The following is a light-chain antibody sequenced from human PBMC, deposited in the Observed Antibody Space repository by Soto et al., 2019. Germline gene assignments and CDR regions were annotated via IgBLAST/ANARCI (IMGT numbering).Light chain of an antibody. CDR2: SAS. Sequence: EIVMTQSPDTLSVSPGGRATLSCRASQSVSTNLAWYQQKPGQAPRLLICSASTRATGIPGRFNGSGSETEFTLTISSLHSEDFEVYYCQHYNTWPRTFGQGTKVDIK. V-gene: IGKV3-15*01. CDR1: QSVSTN. CDR3: QHYNTWPRT. J-gene: IGKJ1*01.